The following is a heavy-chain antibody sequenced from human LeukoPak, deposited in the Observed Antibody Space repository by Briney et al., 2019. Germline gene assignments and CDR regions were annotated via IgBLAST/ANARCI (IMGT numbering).Heavy chain of an antibody. J-gene: IGHJ4*02. CDR1: GYTFTGYY. V-gene: IGHV1-2*02. D-gene: IGHD2/OR15-2a*01. CDR3: ARPRYCNSGACSNNFDH. Sequence: ASVKVSCKASGYTFTGYYIHWVRQAPGQGLEWMGWNNPNSGVTHYAQKFQDRVTMTRDTSISTAYMELSSLTYDDTAIYYCARPRYCNSGACSNNFDHWGQGTLVTVSS. CDR2: NNPNSGVT.